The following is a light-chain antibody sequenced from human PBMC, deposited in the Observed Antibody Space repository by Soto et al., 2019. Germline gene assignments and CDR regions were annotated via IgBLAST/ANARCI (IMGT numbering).Light chain of an antibody. CDR1: SSDVGKYNL. CDR2: DVT. CDR3: CSYAGTTTFYV. Sequence: QSVLAQPASVSGSPGQSITISCTGTSSDVGKYNLVSWYQHHPGRAPKLIIHDVTQWPAGASNRFSGSKSGNTASLTIYGLQAEDEADYYCCSYAGTTTFYVFGTGTKV. V-gene: IGLV2-23*02. J-gene: IGLJ1*01.